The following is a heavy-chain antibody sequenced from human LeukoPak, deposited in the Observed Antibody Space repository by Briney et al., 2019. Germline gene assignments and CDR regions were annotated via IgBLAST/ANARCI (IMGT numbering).Heavy chain of an antibody. V-gene: IGHV1-46*01. D-gene: IGHD3-9*01. CDR1: GYTFTSYY. Sequence: ASVKVSCKASGYTFTSYYMHWVRQAPGQGLEWMGIINPSGGSTSYAQKFQGRVTMTRDMSTSTVYMELSSLRSEDTAVYYCARLESGILTGYYYWFDPWGQGTLVTVSS. J-gene: IGHJ5*02. CDR2: INPSGGST. CDR3: ARLESGILTGYYYWFDP.